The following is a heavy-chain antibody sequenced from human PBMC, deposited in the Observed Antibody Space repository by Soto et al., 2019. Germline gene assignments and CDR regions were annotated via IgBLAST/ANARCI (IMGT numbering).Heavy chain of an antibody. CDR1: GFTFSNYW. CDR3: ERDSHGDY. V-gene: IGHV3-74*01. Sequence: EVQLVESGGGLVQPGGSLRLSCAGSGFTFSNYWMHWVRQAPGKGLEWVSRIDHDGPTDYADSVRGRFTISTDNAENTLYLQMNSLRPEDTAVYYCERDSHGDYWGQGTLVTVSS. J-gene: IGHJ4*02. CDR2: IDHDGPT.